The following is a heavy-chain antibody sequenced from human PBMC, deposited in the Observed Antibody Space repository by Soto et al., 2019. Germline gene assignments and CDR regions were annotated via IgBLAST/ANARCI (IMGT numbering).Heavy chain of an antibody. CDR1: GFTFSSYS. Sequence: VGSLRLSCAASGFTFSSYSMNWVRQAPGKGLEWVSSISSSSSYIYYADSVKGRFTISRDNAKNSLYLQMNSLRAEDTAVYYCARDKDFCSGGSCYSRNAFDIWGQGTLVTVSS. D-gene: IGHD2-15*01. V-gene: IGHV3-21*01. CDR3: ARDKDFCSGGSCYSRNAFDI. CDR2: ISSSSSYI. J-gene: IGHJ3*02.